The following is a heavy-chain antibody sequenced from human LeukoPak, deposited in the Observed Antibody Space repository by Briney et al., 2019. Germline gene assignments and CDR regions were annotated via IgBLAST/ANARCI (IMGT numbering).Heavy chain of an antibody. V-gene: IGHV3-7*01. D-gene: IGHD6-13*01. Sequence: QAGGSLRLSCAASGFTFTNYWMTWVRQAPGKGLQWVANIKQDGSVKYYVDSVKGRFIISRDNAKNSLYLQMNSLRAEDTAVYYCARVEAAAGTSYYFDYWGQGTLVTVSS. J-gene: IGHJ4*02. CDR3: ARVEAAAGTSYYFDY. CDR1: GFTFTNYW. CDR2: IKQDGSVK.